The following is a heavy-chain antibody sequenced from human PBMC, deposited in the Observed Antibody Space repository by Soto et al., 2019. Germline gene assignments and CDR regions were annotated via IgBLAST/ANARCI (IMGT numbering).Heavy chain of an antibody. V-gene: IGHV3-43*01. CDR3: TKDMGYYYGMDV. D-gene: IGHD1-26*01. J-gene: IGHJ6*02. CDR1: GFTFDDYT. CDR2: ISWDGGST. Sequence: EVQLVESGGVVVQPGGSLRLSCAASGFTFDDYTMHWVRQAPGKGLEWVSLISWDGGSTYYADSVKGRFTISRDNSKNSLYLQMNSLRTEDTALYYCTKDMGYYYGMDVWGQGTTVTVSS.